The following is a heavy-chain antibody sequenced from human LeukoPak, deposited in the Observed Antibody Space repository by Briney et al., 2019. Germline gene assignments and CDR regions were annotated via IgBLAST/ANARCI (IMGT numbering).Heavy chain of an antibody. V-gene: IGHV1-8*01. D-gene: IGHD1-26*01. Sequence: ASVKVSCTASGYTFTSYDINWVRQATGQGLEWMGWMNPNSGNTGYAQKFQGRVTMTRNTSISTAYMELSSLRSEDTAVYYCAREDGTIHTFDYWGQGTLVTASS. CDR3: AREDGTIHTFDY. CDR1: GYTFTSYD. CDR2: MNPNSGNT. J-gene: IGHJ4*02.